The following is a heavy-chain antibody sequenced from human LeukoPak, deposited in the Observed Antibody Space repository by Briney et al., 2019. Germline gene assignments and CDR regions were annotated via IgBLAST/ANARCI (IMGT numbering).Heavy chain of an antibody. J-gene: IGHJ4*02. V-gene: IGHV4-59*08. CDR3: ARQGRYYYDSSGYGAIIY. Sequence: NTSETLSLTCTVSGGSISSYYWSWIRQPPGKVLEWIGYIYYSGSTNYNPSLKSRVTISVDTSKNQFSLKLSSVTAADTAVYYCARQGRYYYDSSGYGAIIYWGQGTLVTVSS. D-gene: IGHD3-22*01. CDR2: IYYSGST. CDR1: GGSISSYY.